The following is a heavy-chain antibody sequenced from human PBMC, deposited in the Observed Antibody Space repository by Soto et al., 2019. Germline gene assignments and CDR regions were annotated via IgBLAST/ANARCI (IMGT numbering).Heavy chain of an antibody. CDR2: IIPIFGTA. CDR1: GGTFSSYA. D-gene: IGHD5-12*01. J-gene: IGHJ6*02. Sequence: GASVKVSCKASGGTFSSYAISWVRQAPGQGLEWMGGIIPIFGTANYAQKFQGRVTITADESTSTAYMELSSLRSEDTAVYYCAERVGSGYDLDLYYYYYGMDVWGQGTTVTVSS. V-gene: IGHV1-69*13. CDR3: AERVGSGYDLDLYYYYYGMDV.